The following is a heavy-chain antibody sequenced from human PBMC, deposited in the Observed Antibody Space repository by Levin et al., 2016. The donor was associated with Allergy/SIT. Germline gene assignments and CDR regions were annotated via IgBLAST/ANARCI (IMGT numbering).Heavy chain of an antibody. Sequence: SETLSLTCTVSDDSVTNYYWNWIRQPPGRGLEWIGHVAHNGNDVYNPSLETRITISMDTSKNQVFLKLRSLSVADSGVYYCARRMAMGSSIPSANNWLDPWGRGTLVIVSS. CDR3: ARRMAMGSSIPSANNWLDP. J-gene: IGHJ5*02. D-gene: IGHD5-18*01. V-gene: IGHV4-59*02. CDR2: VAHNGND. CDR1: DDSVTNYY.